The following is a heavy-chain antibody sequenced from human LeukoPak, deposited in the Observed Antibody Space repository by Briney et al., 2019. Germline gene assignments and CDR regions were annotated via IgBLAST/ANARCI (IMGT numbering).Heavy chain of an antibody. J-gene: IGHJ4*02. Sequence: GGSLRLSCAASGFTFSSYPMSWVRQAPGRGLEWVSVISANSGATYYADSVKGRFTISRDNAKNSLYLQMNSLRAEDTAVYYCARHRNSGSYVFDYWGQGTLVTVSS. D-gene: IGHD1-26*01. CDR1: GFTFSSYP. CDR3: ARHRNSGSYVFDY. CDR2: ISANSGAT. V-gene: IGHV3-23*01.